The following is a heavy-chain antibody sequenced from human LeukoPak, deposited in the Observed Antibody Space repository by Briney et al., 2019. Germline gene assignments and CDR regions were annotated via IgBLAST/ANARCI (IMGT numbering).Heavy chain of an antibody. CDR3: ARTHFDSLGWFDP. CDR1: GGSMRSHSFY. V-gene: IGHV4-39*07. Sequence: PSETLSLTCTVSGGSMRSHSFYWGWIRQSPGKGLEWIANINYGGHTYYNPSVKSRVTLSVDVSKSRFSLNLTSVTAADTALYFCARTHFDSLGWFDPWGQGIQVIVSS. D-gene: IGHD3-9*01. CDR2: INYGGHT. J-gene: IGHJ5*02.